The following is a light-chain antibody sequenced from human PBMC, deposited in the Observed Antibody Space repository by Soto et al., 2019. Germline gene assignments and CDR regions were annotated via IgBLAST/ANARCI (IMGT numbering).Light chain of an antibody. CDR2: AAS. J-gene: IGKJ1*01. Sequence: DIQMTQSPSSLSASVGDRVTITCQASQDISNFLNWYQQQPGKAPKLLIYAASNLETGVPSRFSGSGSGTDFTFTISSLQPEDFATYYCQQYDNLLWTFGQGTKVEMK. CDR3: QQYDNLLWT. CDR1: QDISNF. V-gene: IGKV1-33*01.